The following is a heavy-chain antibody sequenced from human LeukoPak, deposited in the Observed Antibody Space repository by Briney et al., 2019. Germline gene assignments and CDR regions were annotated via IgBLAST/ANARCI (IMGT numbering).Heavy chain of an antibody. J-gene: IGHJ3*01. D-gene: IGHD4-17*01. V-gene: IGHV1-24*01. CDR2: FDPEDDRG. CDR1: GYRLTELY. CDR3: AAPSARSTVTTWSAFDL. Sequence: ASVKVSCKVSGYRLTELYIYWVRQAPGEGPEWMGGFDPEDDRGIYAQKFQGRVTMTEDTSTNTAYMELSSLRSEDSAMYYCAAPSARSTVTTWSAFDLWGQETMVTVSS.